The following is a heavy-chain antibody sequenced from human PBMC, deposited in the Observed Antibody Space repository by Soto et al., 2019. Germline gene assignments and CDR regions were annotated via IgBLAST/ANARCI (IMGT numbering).Heavy chain of an antibody. CDR2: ISYDGSNK. Sequence: QVQLVESGGGVVQPGRSLRLSCAASGFTFSSYAIHWVRQAPGKGLEWVALISYDGSNKYYADSVKGRFTISRDNSKNTLYLQMNSLRAEDTAVYYCARDSGYCSGGSCYSTGFDPLGQGTLVTVSS. J-gene: IGHJ5*02. V-gene: IGHV3-30*04. D-gene: IGHD2-15*01. CDR1: GFTFSSYA. CDR3: ARDSGYCSGGSCYSTGFDP.